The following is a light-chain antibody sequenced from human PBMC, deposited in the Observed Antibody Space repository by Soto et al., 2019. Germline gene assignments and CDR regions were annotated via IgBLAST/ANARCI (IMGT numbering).Light chain of an antibody. CDR2: GTS. V-gene: IGKV3-20*01. CDR1: QSVGSSY. J-gene: IGKJ1*01. CDR3: QQYGRSPET. Sequence: EIVLTQSPGTLSLSPGERATLSCRASQSVGSSYLAWYQHKPGQAPRLLIYGTSSRATDIPDRFSGSGSGTDFTLTISRLEPEDFAVYYCQQYGRSPETVGQGTKVDIK.